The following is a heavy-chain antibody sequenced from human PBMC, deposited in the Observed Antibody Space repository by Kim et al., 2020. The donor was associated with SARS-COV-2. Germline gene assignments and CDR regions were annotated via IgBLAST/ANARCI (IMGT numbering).Heavy chain of an antibody. D-gene: IGHD3-9*01. CDR2: IYTSGST. J-gene: IGHJ3*02. CDR1: GGSISSGSYY. CDR3: ARVSVLTYYDILTGPTNDAFDI. Sequence: SETLSLTCTVSGGSISSGSYYWSWIRQPAGKGLEWIGRIYTSGSTNYNPSLKSRVTISVDTSKNQFSLKLSSVTAADKAVDYCARVSVLTYYDILTGPTNDAFDIWGQGAMVTVSS. V-gene: IGHV4-61*02.